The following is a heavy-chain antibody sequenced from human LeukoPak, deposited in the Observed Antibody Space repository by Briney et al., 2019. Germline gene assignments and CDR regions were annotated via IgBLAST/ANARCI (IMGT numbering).Heavy chain of an antibody. V-gene: IGHV4-39*01. D-gene: IGHD3-3*01. CDR1: GGSISRSSYY. J-gene: IGHJ4*02. Sequence: PSETLSLTCTVSGGSISRSSYYWGWIRQPPGKGLEWIGSIYYSGSTYYNPSLKSRVTISVDTSKNQFSLKLSSVTAAHTAVYYCARNYDFWSEQDYWGQGTLVTVSS. CDR3: ARNYDFWSEQDY. CDR2: IYYSGST.